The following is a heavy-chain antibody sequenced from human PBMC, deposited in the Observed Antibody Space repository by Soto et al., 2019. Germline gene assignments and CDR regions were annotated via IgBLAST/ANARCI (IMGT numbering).Heavy chain of an antibody. J-gene: IGHJ6*02. Sequence: GESLKISCQASGYSFTSYWIGWVRQMPGKGLEWMGRIDPSDSYTNYSPSFQGHVTISADKSISTAYLQWSSLKASDTAMYYCARHGIPGVVTPNYYGMDVWGQRTTVTVSS. V-gene: IGHV5-10-1*01. CDR1: GYSFTSYW. CDR2: IDPSDSYT. D-gene: IGHD2-8*01. CDR3: ARHGIPGVVTPNYYGMDV.